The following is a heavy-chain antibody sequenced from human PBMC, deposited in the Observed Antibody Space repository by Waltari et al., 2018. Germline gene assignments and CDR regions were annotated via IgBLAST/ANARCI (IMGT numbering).Heavy chain of an antibody. V-gene: IGHV3-30*18. CDR1: GFTSTSYG. CDR2: IWYDGSDK. J-gene: IGHJ3*02. Sequence: QVQMVESGGGVVQPGRSLRLSCAASGFTSTSYGMHRVSEALGKGLEWVAVIWYDGSDKYYADSVKGRFTISRDNSKNTLYLQMNSLRAEDTAMYYCAKNGDSGSYGAFDIWGQGTMVTVSS. CDR3: AKNGDSGSYGAFDI. D-gene: IGHD1-26*01.